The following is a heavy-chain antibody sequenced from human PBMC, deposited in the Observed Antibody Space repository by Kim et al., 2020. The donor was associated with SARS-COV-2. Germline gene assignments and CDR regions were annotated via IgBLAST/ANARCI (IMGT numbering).Heavy chain of an antibody. CDR3: ATNPRYYYGSGSYYLLHY. D-gene: IGHD3-10*01. CDR1: GYTLTELS. V-gene: IGHV1-24*01. Sequence: ASVKVSCKVSGYTLTELSMYWVRQAPGKGLEWMGGFDPEDGETIYAQKFQGRVTMTEDTSTDTAYMELSSLRSEDTAVYYCATNPRYYYGSGSYYLLHYWGQGTLVTVSS. CDR2: FDPEDGET. J-gene: IGHJ4*02.